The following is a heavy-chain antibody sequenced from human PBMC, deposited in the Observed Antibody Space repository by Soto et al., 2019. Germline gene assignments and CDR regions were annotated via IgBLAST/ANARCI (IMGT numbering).Heavy chain of an antibody. J-gene: IGHJ5*02. Sequence: ASVKVSCKASGYTFTGYYMHWVRQAPGQGLEWMGWINPNSGGTNYAQKFQGRVTMTRDTSISTAYMELSRLRSDDTAVYYCARTYQLPTTGFDPWGQGTLVTVSS. CDR3: ARTYQLPTTGFDP. D-gene: IGHD2-2*01. CDR2: INPNSGGT. V-gene: IGHV1-2*02. CDR1: GYTFTGYY.